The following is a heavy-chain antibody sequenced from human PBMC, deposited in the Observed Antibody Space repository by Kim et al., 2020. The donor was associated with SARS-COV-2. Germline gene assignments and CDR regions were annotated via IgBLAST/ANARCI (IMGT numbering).Heavy chain of an antibody. V-gene: IGHV4-30-4*01. Sequence: SETLSLTCTVSGGSISSGDYYWSWIRQPPGKGLEWIGYIYYSGSTYYNPSLKSRVTISVDTSKNQCSLKLSSVTAADTAVYYCARVPQAVAGFYYYYYGMDVWGQGTTVTVSS. J-gene: IGHJ6*02. D-gene: IGHD6-19*01. CDR3: ARVPQAVAGFYYYYYGMDV. CDR1: GGSISSGDYY. CDR2: IYYSGST.